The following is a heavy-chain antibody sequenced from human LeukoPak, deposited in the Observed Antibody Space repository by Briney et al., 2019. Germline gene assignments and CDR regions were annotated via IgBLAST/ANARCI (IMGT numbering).Heavy chain of an antibody. J-gene: IGHJ6*03. CDR1: GGSISSYY. CDR3: ARALYYYDSSGYYTYYYYYYMDV. CDR2: IYYSGST. Sequence: PSETLSLTCTVSGGSISSYYWSWIRQPPGKGLEWIGYIYYSGSTNYNPSLKSRVTISVDTSKNQFSLKLSSVTAADTAVYYCARALYYYDSSGYYTYYYYYYMDVWGKGTTVTISS. V-gene: IGHV4-59*01. D-gene: IGHD3-22*01.